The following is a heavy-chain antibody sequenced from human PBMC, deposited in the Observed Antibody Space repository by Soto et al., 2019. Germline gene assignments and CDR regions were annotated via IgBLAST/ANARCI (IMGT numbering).Heavy chain of an antibody. V-gene: IGHV5-51*01. CDR1: GYSFTSYW. D-gene: IGHD2-15*01. CDR3: ARHPDCSGGSCYSWFDP. Sequence: GESLKISCKGSGYSFTSYWIGWVRQMPGKGLEWMGIIYPGDSDTRYSPSFQGQVTISADKSISTAYLQWSSLKASDTAMYYCARHPDCSGGSCYSWFDPWGQRTLVTVSS. CDR2: IYPGDSDT. J-gene: IGHJ5*02.